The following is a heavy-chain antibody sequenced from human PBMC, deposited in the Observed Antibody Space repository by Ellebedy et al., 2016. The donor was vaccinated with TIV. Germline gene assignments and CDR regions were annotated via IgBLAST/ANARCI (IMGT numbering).Heavy chain of an antibody. D-gene: IGHD2-21*02. CDR1: GFTFRSYA. Sequence: GESLKISCAASGFTFRSYAMPWVRQAPGQGLAWVAVITYDGSNKYYADSVKGRFTISRDNSKNTLYLQMNSLRAEDTAVYYCARDGSRAVVVTAQRADFDYWGQGTLVTVSS. V-gene: IGHV3-30-3*01. CDR3: ARDGSRAVVVTAQRADFDY. CDR2: ITYDGSNK. J-gene: IGHJ4*02.